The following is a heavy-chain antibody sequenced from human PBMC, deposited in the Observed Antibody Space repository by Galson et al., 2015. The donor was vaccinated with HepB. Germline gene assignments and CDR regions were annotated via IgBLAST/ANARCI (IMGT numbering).Heavy chain of an antibody. D-gene: IGHD3-10*01. CDR2: ISGSSATI. CDR1: GFTFSNYN. Sequence: SLRLSCAASGFTFSNYNINWVRQAPGKGLEWISYISGSSATIYYADSVKGRFTVSRDNAKNSVYLQMNSLRAEDTAVYYCARDRGGSGSYLSKFYDMDVWGQGTTVIVSS. CDR3: ARDRGGSGSYLSKFYDMDV. J-gene: IGHJ6*02. V-gene: IGHV3-48*04.